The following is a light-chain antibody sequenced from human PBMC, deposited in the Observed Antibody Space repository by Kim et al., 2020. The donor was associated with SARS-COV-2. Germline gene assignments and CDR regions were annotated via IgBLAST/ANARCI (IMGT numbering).Light chain of an antibody. V-gene: IGLV3-1*01. CDR1: ILGNKY. CDR2: QDT. CDR3: QAWDSTTTV. J-gene: IGLJ2*01. Sequence: PCQTASITFSGDILGNKYFCLYQHKPGQSPVVFIYQDTQRPSGIPERFSGSNSGNTATLTISGTQAMDEADYYCQAWDSTTTVFGGGTQLTVL.